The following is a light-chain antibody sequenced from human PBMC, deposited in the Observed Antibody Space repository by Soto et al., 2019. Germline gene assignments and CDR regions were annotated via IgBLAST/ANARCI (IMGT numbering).Light chain of an antibody. CDR1: QSLGRG. Sequence: EIVMTQSPATLSVYPGERATLSCRASQSLGRGLAWYQQKPGQAPRRLNYGFSARRTAIPDRFSGGGSGAQFTPTISNLQSEDFAVYYCQQYNSWPYTFGQGTRLEI. V-gene: IGKV3-15*01. CDR2: GFS. CDR3: QQYNSWPYT. J-gene: IGKJ2*01.